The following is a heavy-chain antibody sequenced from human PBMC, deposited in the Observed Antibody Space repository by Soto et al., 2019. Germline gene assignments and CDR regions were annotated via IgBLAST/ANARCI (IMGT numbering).Heavy chain of an antibody. CDR2: INHSGST. V-gene: IGHV4-34*01. D-gene: IGHD3-9*01. CDR3: ARGQPHHYDILTGYYMRPTQFDY. CDR1: GGSFSGYY. Sequence: SETLSLTCAVDGGSFSGYYWRWIRQPPGKGLEWIGEINHSGSTNYNPSLKSRVTISVDTSKNQFSLKLSSVTAADTAVYYCARGQPHHYDILTGYYMRPTQFDYWGEGTLVTVSS. J-gene: IGHJ4*02.